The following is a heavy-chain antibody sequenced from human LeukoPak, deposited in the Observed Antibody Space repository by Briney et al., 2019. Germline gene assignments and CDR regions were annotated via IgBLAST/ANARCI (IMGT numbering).Heavy chain of an antibody. J-gene: IGHJ3*02. CDR3: ARRHLGHKYDYVWGSYQNAFDI. D-gene: IGHD3-16*01. CDR2: IYHSGST. Sequence: SETLSLTCAVSGGSISSGGYSWSWIRQPPGKGLEWIGYIYHSGSTYYNPSLKSRVTISVDRSKNQFSLKLSSVTAADTAVYYCARRHLGHKYDYVWGSYQNAFDIWGQGTMVTVSS. V-gene: IGHV4-30-2*01. CDR1: GGSISSGGYS.